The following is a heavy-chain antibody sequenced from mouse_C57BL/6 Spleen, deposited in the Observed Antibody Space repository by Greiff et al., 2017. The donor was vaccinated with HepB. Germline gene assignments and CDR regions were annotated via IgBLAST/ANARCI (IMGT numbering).Heavy chain of an antibody. Sequence: VQLQQPGAELVRPGSSVKLSCKASGYTFTSYWMHWVKQRPIQGLEWIGNIDPSDSETHYNQKFKDKATLTVDKSSSTAYMQLSSLTSEDSAVYYCASGYYYGSSSFFDYWGQGTTLTVSS. D-gene: IGHD1-1*01. CDR2: IDPSDSET. J-gene: IGHJ2*01. V-gene: IGHV1-52*01. CDR1: GYTFTSYW. CDR3: ASGYYYGSSSFFDY.